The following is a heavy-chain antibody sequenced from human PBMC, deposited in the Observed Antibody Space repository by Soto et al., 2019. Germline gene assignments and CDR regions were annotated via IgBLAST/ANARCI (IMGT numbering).Heavy chain of an antibody. Sequence: SETLSLTCTVSGGSVSSSSYYWSWIRQPPGKGLEWIGYIFYSGTTNYNPSLKSRVAISVDTSKNQVSLKLTSVTAADTAVYYCARGDNWKFYALHIWGQGTMVTVSS. CDR2: IFYSGTT. J-gene: IGHJ3*02. CDR3: ARGDNWKFYALHI. D-gene: IGHD1-20*01. V-gene: IGHV4-61*01. CDR1: GGSVSSSSYY.